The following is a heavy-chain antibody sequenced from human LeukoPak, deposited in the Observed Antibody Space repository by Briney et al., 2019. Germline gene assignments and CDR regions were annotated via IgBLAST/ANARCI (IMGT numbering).Heavy chain of an antibody. D-gene: IGHD6-6*01. CDR3: ATDRIAARQGGFDY. Sequence: PSQTLSLTCTVSGGSISSGGYYWSWIRQPPGKGLEWIGYIYHSGSTYYNPSLKSRVTISVDRSKNQFSLKLSSVTAADTAVYYCATDRIAARQGGFDYWGQGTLVTVSS. CDR2: IYHSGST. V-gene: IGHV4-30-2*01. J-gene: IGHJ4*02. CDR1: GGSISSGGYY.